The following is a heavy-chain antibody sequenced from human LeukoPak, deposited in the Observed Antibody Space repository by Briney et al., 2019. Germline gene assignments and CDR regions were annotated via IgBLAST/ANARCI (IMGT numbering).Heavy chain of an antibody. Sequence: GGSLRLSCAASGFTFSTYCMHWVRQAPGKGPMWVSRICPDGTVTNYADSVKARFIISRDNARNTVYLQMNSLRVEDTAVYYCVRGPLYQVPYYEHYYGLDVWGQGTTVTVFS. D-gene: IGHD3-16*01. J-gene: IGHJ6*02. CDR3: VRGPLYQVPYYEHYYGLDV. V-gene: IGHV3-74*01. CDR1: GFTFSTYC. CDR2: ICPDGTVT.